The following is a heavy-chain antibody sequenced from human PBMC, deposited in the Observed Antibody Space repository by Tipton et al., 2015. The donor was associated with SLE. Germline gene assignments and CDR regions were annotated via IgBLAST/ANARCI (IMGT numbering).Heavy chain of an antibody. CDR1: GCSVSDHY. D-gene: IGHD5-12*01. CDR3: ARAHPSPYDPVAFDI. CDR2: VSYSGST. J-gene: IGHJ3*02. V-gene: IGHV4-59*02. Sequence: TLSLTCTVSGCSVSDHYWSWIRQPPGKGLEWIGYVSYSGSTNYNPSLKSLVTISADTSKNQFSLNLRSVTAADTAVYYCARAHPSPYDPVAFDIWGRGTMVTVSS.